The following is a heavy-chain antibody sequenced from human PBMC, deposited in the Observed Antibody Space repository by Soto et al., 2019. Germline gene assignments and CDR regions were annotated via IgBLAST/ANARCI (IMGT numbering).Heavy chain of an antibody. Sequence: TLSLTCIVSGDSISSYYWSWIRQSPGKGLEWIGYIHSSGSTNYNPSLKSRVAISVDTSKNQFSLKLSSVTAADTAVYYCAXXXXXXXXXXXXGQGXLVTVSS. CDR3: AXXXXXXXXXXX. CDR2: IHSSGST. V-gene: IGHV4-59*08. J-gene: IGHJ4*02. CDR1: GDSISSYY.